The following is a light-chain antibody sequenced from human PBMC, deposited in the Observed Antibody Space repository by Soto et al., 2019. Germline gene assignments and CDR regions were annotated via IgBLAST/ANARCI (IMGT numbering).Light chain of an antibody. J-gene: IGKJ1*01. CDR3: LQDFHYPWT. V-gene: IGKV1-6*01. Sequence: IQMTQSPSSLSASVGDRVTITCRASQGIRNDLGWYQQKPGKAPRLLIFRASSLQSGVPSRFIGSGSGTDFTLTINSLQPEDFATYYCLQDFHYPWTFGQGTKVEIK. CDR2: RAS. CDR1: QGIRND.